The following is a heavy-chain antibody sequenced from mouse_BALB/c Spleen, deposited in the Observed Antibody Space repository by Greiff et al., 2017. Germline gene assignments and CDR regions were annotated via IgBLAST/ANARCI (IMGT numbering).Heavy chain of an antibody. CDR3: ARSKGNSSYAMDY. Sequence: DVKLVESGGGLVQPGGSRKLSCAASGFTFSSFGMHWVRQAPEKGLEWVAYISSGSSTIYYADTVKGRFTISRDNPKNTLFLQMTSLRSEDTAMYYCARSKGNSSYAMDYWGQGTSVTVSS. CDR1: GFTFSSFG. D-gene: IGHD2-1*01. CDR2: ISSGSSTI. J-gene: IGHJ4*01. V-gene: IGHV5-17*02.